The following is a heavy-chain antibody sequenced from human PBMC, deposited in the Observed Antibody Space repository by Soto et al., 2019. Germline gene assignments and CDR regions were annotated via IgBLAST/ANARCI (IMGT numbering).Heavy chain of an antibody. CDR2: INPSGGST. V-gene: IGHV1-46*01. Sequence: ASVKVSCKASGYTFTSYYMHWVRQAPGQGLEWMGIINPSGGSTSYAQKFQGRVTMTRDTSTSTVYMELSSLRSEDTAVYYCARDPGNFDYADYYYYYGMDVWGQGTTVTVSS. CDR1: GYTFTSYY. J-gene: IGHJ6*02. D-gene: IGHD3-16*01. CDR3: ARDPGNFDYADYYYYYGMDV.